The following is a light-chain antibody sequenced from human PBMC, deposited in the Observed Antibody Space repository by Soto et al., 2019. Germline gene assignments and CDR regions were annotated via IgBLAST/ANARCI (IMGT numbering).Light chain of an antibody. Sequence: EIVLTQSPATLSLPPGERATLSCRASQSVSSYLAWYQQKPGQAPRLLIYDALNRATGIPARFSGSGSGTDFTLTISSLEPEDFAGYYGQQRSNWPLAFGGGTKVEIK. CDR1: QSVSSY. CDR2: DAL. J-gene: IGKJ4*01. V-gene: IGKV3-11*01. CDR3: QQRSNWPLA.